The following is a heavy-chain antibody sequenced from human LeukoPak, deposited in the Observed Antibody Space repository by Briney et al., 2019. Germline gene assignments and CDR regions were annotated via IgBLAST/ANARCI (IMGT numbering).Heavy chain of an antibody. Sequence: SETLSLTCTVSGDSISTYQWSWIRQPPGKGLEWIGYISYSGGTMYNPSLRSRVIISIDTSKNQFSLKLSSVTAADTAVYYCARVGRGDHTWGSYSFDYWGQGALVTVSS. CDR2: ISYSGGT. V-gene: IGHV4-59*01. D-gene: IGHD3-16*01. J-gene: IGHJ4*02. CDR3: ARVGRGDHTWGSYSFDY. CDR1: GDSISTYQ.